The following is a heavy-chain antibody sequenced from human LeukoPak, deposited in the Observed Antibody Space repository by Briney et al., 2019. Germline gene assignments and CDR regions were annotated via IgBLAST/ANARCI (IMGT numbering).Heavy chain of an antibody. CDR3: ARTSRTVTTHFDY. CDR1: GFTFSSYA. J-gene: IGHJ4*02. V-gene: IGHV3-30-3*01. CDR2: ISYDGSNK. Sequence: GSLRLSCAASGFTFSSYAMHWVRQAPGKGLEWVAVISYDGSNKYYADSVKGRFTISRDNSKNTLYLQMNSLRAEDTAVYYCARTSRTVTTHFDYWGQGTLVTVSS. D-gene: IGHD4-17*01.